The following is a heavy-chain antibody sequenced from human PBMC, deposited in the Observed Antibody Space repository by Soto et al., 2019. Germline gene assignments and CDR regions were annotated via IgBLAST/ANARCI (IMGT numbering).Heavy chain of an antibody. CDR1: GYTFTSYA. CDR3: ARDSGIRFLEWYDAFDI. V-gene: IGHV1-3*01. D-gene: IGHD3-3*01. Sequence: GASVKVSCKASGYTFTSYAMHWVRQAPGQRLEWMGWINAGNGNTKYSQRFQGRVTITRDTSASTAYMELSSLRSEDTAVYYCARDSGIRFLEWYDAFDIWGQGTMVTVS. CDR2: INAGNGNT. J-gene: IGHJ3*02.